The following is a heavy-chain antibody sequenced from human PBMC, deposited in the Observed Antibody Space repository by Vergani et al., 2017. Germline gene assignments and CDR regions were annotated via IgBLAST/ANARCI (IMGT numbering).Heavy chain of an antibody. CDR1: GFTFSSYA. D-gene: IGHD1-26*01. CDR2: ISGSGGST. Sequence: EVQLLESGGGLVQPGGSLRLSCAASGFTFSSYAMSWVRQAPGKGLEWVSAISGSGGSTYYADSVKGRFTISRDNSKNTLYLQMNSLRAEDTAVYYCAEVCSSLWELLPGNRGYYFDYWGQGTLVTVSS. J-gene: IGHJ4*02. V-gene: IGHV3-23*01. CDR3: AEVCSSLWELLPGNRGYYFDY.